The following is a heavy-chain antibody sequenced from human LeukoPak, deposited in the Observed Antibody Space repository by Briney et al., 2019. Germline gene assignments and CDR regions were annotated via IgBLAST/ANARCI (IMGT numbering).Heavy chain of an antibody. Sequence: SETLSLTCAVYGGSFSGYYWSWIRQPPGKGLEWIGYIYYSGSTYYNPSLKSRVTISVDTSKNQFSLKLSSVTAADTAVYYCARSLDTAMDPLDYWGQGTLVTVSS. V-gene: IGHV4-30-4*08. CDR2: IYYSGST. D-gene: IGHD5-18*01. CDR3: ARSLDTAMDPLDY. CDR1: GGSFSGYY. J-gene: IGHJ4*02.